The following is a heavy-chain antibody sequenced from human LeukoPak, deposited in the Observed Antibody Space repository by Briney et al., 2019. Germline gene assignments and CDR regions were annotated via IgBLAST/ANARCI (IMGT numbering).Heavy chain of an antibody. CDR3: ARDRINMMVLVHDSGLDL. V-gene: IGHV3-30*01. D-gene: IGHD3-22*01. CDR1: GFTLSEYG. CDR2: LSYDGSDR. J-gene: IGHJ5*02. Sequence: GGSLRLSCAASGFTLSEYGIHWVRQAPGKGLEWVAALSYDGSDRYYADSVNGRFTISRDISSDTVSLQMNSLRVEDTAVYFCARDRINMMVLVHDSGLDLWGQGTLVTVSS.